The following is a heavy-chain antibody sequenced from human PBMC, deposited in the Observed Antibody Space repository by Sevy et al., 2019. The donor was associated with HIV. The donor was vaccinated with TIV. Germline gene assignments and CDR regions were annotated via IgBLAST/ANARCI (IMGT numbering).Heavy chain of an antibody. CDR3: ARDKSVHVVYGVIRNFYGMDA. Sequence: ASVKVSCKASGYRFTSYGISWVRQAPGQGLEWMGWIDTYNGKTNYAQKFQDRVTVTTDTSTSTAHMELRSLRSDDTAIYYCARDKSVHVVYGVIRNFYGMDAWGQGTTVTVSS. V-gene: IGHV1-18*01. J-gene: IGHJ6*02. D-gene: IGHD3-3*01. CDR1: GYRFTSYG. CDR2: IDTYNGKT.